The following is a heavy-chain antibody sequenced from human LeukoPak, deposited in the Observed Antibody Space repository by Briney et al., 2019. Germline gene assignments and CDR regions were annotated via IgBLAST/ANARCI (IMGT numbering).Heavy chain of an antibody. CDR1: GYTFTSYG. CDR2: ISAYNGNT. Sequence: ASVKVSCKASGYTFTSYGISWVRQAPGQGLEWMGWISAYNGNTNYAQKLQGRVTMTTDTSTSTAYMELRSLRSDDTAVYYCARGITRTRITMVRGVIDNYYYYYMDVWGKGTTVTISS. J-gene: IGHJ6*03. V-gene: IGHV1-18*01. CDR3: ARGITRTRITMVRGVIDNYYYYYMDV. D-gene: IGHD3-10*01.